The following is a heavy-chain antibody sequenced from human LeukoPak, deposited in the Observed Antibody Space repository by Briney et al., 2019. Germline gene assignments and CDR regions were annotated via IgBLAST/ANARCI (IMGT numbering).Heavy chain of an antibody. Sequence: SVKVSCKASGFTFTSSAMQWVRQARGQRLEWIGWIVVGSGNTNYAQKFQERVTITRDMSTSTAYMELSSLRSEDTAVYYCAAGYDSGYFLYFDYWGQGTLVTVSS. CDR2: IVVGSGNT. D-gene: IGHD3-22*01. V-gene: IGHV1-58*02. J-gene: IGHJ4*02. CDR3: AAGYDSGYFLYFDY. CDR1: GFTFTSSA.